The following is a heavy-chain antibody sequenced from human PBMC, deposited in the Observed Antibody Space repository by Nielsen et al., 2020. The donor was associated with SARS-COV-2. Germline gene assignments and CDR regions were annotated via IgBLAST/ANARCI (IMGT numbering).Heavy chain of an antibody. V-gene: IGHV3-33*01. CDR1: GFTFSSYG. CDR2: IWYDGSNK. D-gene: IGHD1-1*01. Sequence: GGSLRLSCAASGFTFSSYGMHWVRQAPGKGLEWVAVIWYDGSNKYYADSVKGRFTISRDNSKNTLYLQMNSLRAEDTAVYHCARLDNDNWFPVYWGQGTLVTVSS. CDR3: ARLDNDNWFPVY. J-gene: IGHJ4*02.